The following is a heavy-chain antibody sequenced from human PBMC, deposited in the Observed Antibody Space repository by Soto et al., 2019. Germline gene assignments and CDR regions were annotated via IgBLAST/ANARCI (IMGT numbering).Heavy chain of an antibody. J-gene: IGHJ5*02. D-gene: IGHD3-16*01. CDR1: GYTFSTAD. Sequence: QVQLVQSGAEVKKPGASVKVSCKASGYTFSTADINWVRQATGQGLEWMVWMSPNSGKSYSVENFQGRVTMTRDTSISTAYLELSSLRSEYTAVYYCARTVWYDSTPYAYYIKSWGQGTLVTVSS. V-gene: IGHV1-8*01. CDR2: MSPNSGKS. CDR3: ARTVWYDSTPYAYYIKS.